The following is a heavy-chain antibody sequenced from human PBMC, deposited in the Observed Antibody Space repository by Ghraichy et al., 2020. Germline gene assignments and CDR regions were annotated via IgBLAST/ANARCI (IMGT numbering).Heavy chain of an antibody. V-gene: IGHV3-23*01. CDR1: GFTFSSYA. Sequence: GGSLRLSCAVSGFTFSSYAMSWVRQAPGKGLEWVSAITGSGGSIYYADSVKGRFTISRDNSKNTLYLQMDSLTAEDTAVYYCAKDLFMTTVTTGRGGFEYWGQGTQVTVSS. CDR3: AKDLFMTTVTTGRGGFEY. CDR2: ITGSGGSI. D-gene: IGHD4-17*01. J-gene: IGHJ4*02.